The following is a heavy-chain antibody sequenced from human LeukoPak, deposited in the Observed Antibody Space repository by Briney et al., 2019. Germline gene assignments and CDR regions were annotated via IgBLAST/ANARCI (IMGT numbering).Heavy chain of an antibody. CDR3: AKDQSIVGATRHPFDY. D-gene: IGHD1-26*01. CDR2: ISGSGGST. V-gene: IGHV3-23*01. Sequence: GGSLRLSCAASGFTFSSYAMSWVRQAPGKGLEWVSAISGSGGSTYYADSVKGRFTISRDNSKNTLYLQMNSLRAEDTAVYYCAKDQSIVGATRHPFDYWGQGTLVTVSS. J-gene: IGHJ4*02. CDR1: GFTFSSYA.